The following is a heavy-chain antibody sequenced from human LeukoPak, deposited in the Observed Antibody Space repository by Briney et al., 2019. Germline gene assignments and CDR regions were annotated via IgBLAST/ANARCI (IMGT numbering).Heavy chain of an antibody. CDR1: GGSISSSSYY. V-gene: IGHV4-61*02. CDR3: ARVMRSSGLYFDY. CDR2: IYTSGST. D-gene: IGHD6-19*01. J-gene: IGHJ4*02. Sequence: PSETLSLTCTVSGGSISSSSYYWGWIRQPPGKGLEWIGRIYTSGSTNYNPSLKSRVTISVDTSKNQFSLKLSSVTAADTAVYYCARVMRSSGLYFDYWGQGTLVTVSS.